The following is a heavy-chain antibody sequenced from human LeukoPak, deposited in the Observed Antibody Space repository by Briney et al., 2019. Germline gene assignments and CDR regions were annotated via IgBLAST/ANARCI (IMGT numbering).Heavy chain of an antibody. CDR3: ARLSNYGILTGNSWFDS. CDR1: GDSITSYY. Sequence: SETLSLTCTVSGDSITSYYWTWIRQPPGKALEWIGYIYYSGSTNYSPSLKSRVTISLDKSKTQFFLKLSYVAAADTAVYYCARLSNYGILTGNSWFDSWGQGTLVTVSS. V-gene: IGHV4-59*08. CDR2: IYYSGST. J-gene: IGHJ5*01. D-gene: IGHD3-9*01.